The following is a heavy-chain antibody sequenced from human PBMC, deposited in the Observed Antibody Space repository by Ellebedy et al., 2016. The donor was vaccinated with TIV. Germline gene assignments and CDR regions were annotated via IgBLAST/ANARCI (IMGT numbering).Heavy chain of an antibody. CDR1: GYTFTNYY. CDR3: VRDLYDGSDF. V-gene: IGHV1-46*01. CDR2: ITPRGEST. D-gene: IGHD3-10*01. Sequence: ASVKVSXKASGYTFTNYYVHWVRQAPGQRLEWMGIITPRGESTSYAQKFQGRVTMTRDTSTDTAYMELSSLRSDDTAVYYCVRDLYDGSDFWGPGTLLTASS. J-gene: IGHJ4*02.